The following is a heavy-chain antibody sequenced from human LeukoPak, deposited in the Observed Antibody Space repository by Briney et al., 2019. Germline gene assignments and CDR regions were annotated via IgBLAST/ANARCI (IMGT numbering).Heavy chain of an antibody. V-gene: IGHV3-74*01. CDR1: GFTFSKYW. Sequence: GGSLRLSCGASGFTFSKYWMHWVRQAPGKGLVWVSRINSDGSWTSYADSVQGRFTISRDNAKNTLYLQMNSLRAEDTAVYYCVSLVVTEDRAFDIWGQGTMVTVSS. CDR2: INSDGSWT. D-gene: IGHD2-21*02. CDR3: VSLVVTEDRAFDI. J-gene: IGHJ3*02.